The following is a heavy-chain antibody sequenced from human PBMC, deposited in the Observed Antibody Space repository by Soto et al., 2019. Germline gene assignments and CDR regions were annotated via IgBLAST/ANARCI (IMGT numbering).Heavy chain of an antibody. J-gene: IGHJ4*02. CDR2: ISYDGSNK. Sequence: QVQLVESGGGVVQPGRSLRLSCAASGFTFSSYAMHWVRQAPGKGLEWVAVISYDGSNKYYADSVKGRFTISRDNSKNNLYLQMNSLRAEDTAVYYCASDPIVVVVAVGGDTFDYWGQGTLVTVSS. D-gene: IGHD2-15*01. CDR3: ASDPIVVVVAVGGDTFDY. V-gene: IGHV3-30-3*01. CDR1: GFTFSSYA.